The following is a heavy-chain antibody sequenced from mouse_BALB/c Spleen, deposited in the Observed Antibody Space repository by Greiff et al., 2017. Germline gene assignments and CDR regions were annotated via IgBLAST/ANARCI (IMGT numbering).Heavy chain of an antibody. D-gene: IGHD2-1*01. CDR2: INPYYGST. Sequence: VQLQQTGPELVKPGASVKISCKASGYSFTDYIMLWVKQSHGKSLEWIGNINPYYGSTSYNLKFKGKATLTVDKSSSTAYMQLNSLTSEDSAVYYCARTPPYGNYAMDYWGQGTSVTVSS. V-gene: IGHV1-39*01. CDR3: ARTPPYGNYAMDY. CDR1: GYSFTDYI. J-gene: IGHJ4*01.